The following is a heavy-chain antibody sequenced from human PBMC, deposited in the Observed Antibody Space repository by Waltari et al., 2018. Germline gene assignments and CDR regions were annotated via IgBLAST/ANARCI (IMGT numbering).Heavy chain of an antibody. J-gene: IGHJ3*02. CDR3: ARWAAEGYFGAFDI. V-gene: IGHV1-3*01. Sequence: QVQLVQSGAEVKKPGASVKVSCKASGYTFTSYAMHWVRQAPGQRLEWMGWINAGNGNTKYSQKFQGRVTITRDTSASTAYMELSSRRSEDTAVYYCARWAAEGYFGAFDIWGQGTMVTVSS. CDR1: GYTFTSYA. D-gene: IGHD3-9*01. CDR2: INAGNGNT.